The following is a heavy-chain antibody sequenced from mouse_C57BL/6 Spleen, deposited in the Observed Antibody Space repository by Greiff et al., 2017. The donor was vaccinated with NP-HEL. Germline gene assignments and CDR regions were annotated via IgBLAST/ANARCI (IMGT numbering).Heavy chain of an antibody. V-gene: IGHV1-39*01. CDR1: GYSFTDYN. Sequence: VQLQQSGPELVKPGASVKISCKASGYSFTDYNMNWVKQSHGKSLEWIGVINPNYGTTSYNQKFKGKATLTVDPSASTDYMQLNSLTSEDTAVYYCASSWYSNYVNYFDYWGKGTTLTVSS. J-gene: IGHJ2*01. CDR2: INPNYGTT. CDR3: ASSWYSNYVNYFDY. D-gene: IGHD2-5*01.